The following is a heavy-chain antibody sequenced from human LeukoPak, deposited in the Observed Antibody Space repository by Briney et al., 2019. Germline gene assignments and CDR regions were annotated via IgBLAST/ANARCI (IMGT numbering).Heavy chain of an antibody. D-gene: IGHD1-26*01. J-gene: IGHJ4*02. Sequence: PSETLSLTCTVSGGSITNGGYYWSWIRQPAGKGLEWIGRIYTTGSTNYNPSLKSRVTISLDTSKNQFSLKLSSVSAEDTALYYCARERLGGSYYRPVEYWGQGTLVTVSS. CDR3: ARERLGGSYYRPVEY. V-gene: IGHV4-61*02. CDR2: IYTTGST. CDR1: GGSITNGGYY.